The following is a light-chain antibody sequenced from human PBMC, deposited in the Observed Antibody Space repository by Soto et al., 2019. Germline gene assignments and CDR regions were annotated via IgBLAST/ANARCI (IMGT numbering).Light chain of an antibody. Sequence: QSVLTQPASVSGSPGQSITISCTGTSSDVGSYNFVSWYQQHPGKAPKLIIYEVSNRPSGISNRFSGSKSGNTASLTISGLQAEDEADYYCSSYITSITSVFGIGTKLTVL. CDR2: EVS. V-gene: IGLV2-14*01. CDR3: SSYITSITSV. CDR1: SSDVGSYNF. J-gene: IGLJ1*01.